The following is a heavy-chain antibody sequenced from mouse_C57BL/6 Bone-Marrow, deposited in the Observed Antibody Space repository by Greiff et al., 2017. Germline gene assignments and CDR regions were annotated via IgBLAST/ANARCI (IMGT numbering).Heavy chain of an antibody. V-gene: IGHV7-1*01. J-gene: IGHJ1*03. D-gene: IGHD1-1*01. CDR2: SRNKANDYTT. CDR3: ARDSYYGSSYWYFDV. Sequence: EVKLVESGGGLVQSGRSLRLSCATSGFTFSDFYMEWVRQAPGKGLEWIAASRNKANDYTTEYSASVKGRFIVSRDTSQCILYLQMNALRAEDTAIYYWARDSYYGSSYWYFDVWGTGTTVTVSS. CDR1: GFTFSDFY.